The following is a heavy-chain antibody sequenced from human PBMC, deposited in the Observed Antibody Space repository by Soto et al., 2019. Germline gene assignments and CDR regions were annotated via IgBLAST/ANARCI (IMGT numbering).Heavy chain of an antibody. D-gene: IGHD3-22*01. CDR2: ISSSGSTI. CDR1: GFTFISYE. CDR3: ARCKYYYDSSGYYQTSGAFDI. J-gene: IGHJ3*02. Sequence: LRLSCAASGFTFISYEMNWARQSPGKWLECVSYISSSGSTIYYADSVKGRFTISRDNAKNSLYLQMNSLRAEDTAVYYCARCKYYYDSSGYYQTSGAFDIWGQGTMVTVSS. V-gene: IGHV3-48*03.